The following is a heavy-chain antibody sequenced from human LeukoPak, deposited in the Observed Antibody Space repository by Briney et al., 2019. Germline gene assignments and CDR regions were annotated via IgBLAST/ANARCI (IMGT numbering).Heavy chain of an antibody. D-gene: IGHD3-22*01. CDR3: ARDRSYYYDSSGYYLGVEEDY. CDR1: GFTFSSYS. V-gene: IGHV3-21*01. J-gene: IGHJ4*02. Sequence: GRSLRLSCAASGFTFSSYSMNWVRQAPGKGLEWVSSISSSSSYIYYADSVKGRFTISRDNAKNSLYLQMNSLRAEDTAVYYCARDRSYYYDSSGYYLGVEEDYWGRGTLVTVSS. CDR2: ISSSSSYI.